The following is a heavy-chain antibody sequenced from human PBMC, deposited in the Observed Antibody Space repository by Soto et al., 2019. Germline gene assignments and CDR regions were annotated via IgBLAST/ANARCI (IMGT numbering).Heavy chain of an antibody. V-gene: IGHV3-23*01. CDR3: AKGVPVLGVIISYFDD. Sequence: GGSLRLSCAASGFTFGIYAMSWVGQAPGKGLEWVSTISGSGGGTYYADSVKGRFTISRDNSKNTLYLQMNSLRAEDTAVYYCAKGVPVLGVIISYFDDWGQGPLVTVPS. D-gene: IGHD3-10*01. CDR1: GFTFGIYA. J-gene: IGHJ4*02. CDR2: ISGSGGGT.